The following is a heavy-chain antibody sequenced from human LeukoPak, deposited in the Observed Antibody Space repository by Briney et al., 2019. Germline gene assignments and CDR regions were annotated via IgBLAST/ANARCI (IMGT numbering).Heavy chain of an antibody. CDR2: ISSNSKFI. J-gene: IGHJ3*02. V-gene: IGHV3-21*06. CDR1: GFIFSDYA. Sequence: PGGSLRLSCAGAGFIFSDYAMNWVRQAPGKGLEWVSSISSNSKFIHYADSMKGRFTISRDNAKNSLFLQMNSLRAEDTAVYYCARGSAAFDIWGQGTMVTVSS. CDR3: ARGSAAFDI.